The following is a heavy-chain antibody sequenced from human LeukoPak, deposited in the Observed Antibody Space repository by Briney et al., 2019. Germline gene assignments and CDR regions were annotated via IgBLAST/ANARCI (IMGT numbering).Heavy chain of an antibody. CDR2: IYHSGST. CDR1: GYSISSGYY. D-gene: IGHD4-23*01. Sequence: SETLSLTCAVSGYSISSGYYWGWIRQPPGKGLEWIGNIYHSGSTYYNPSLKSRVTMSVDSSRYHFSLNLSSVTAADTAVYCCARDLTYGGNSPRFDYWGQGTLVTVSS. CDR3: ARDLTYGGNSPRFDY. J-gene: IGHJ4*02. V-gene: IGHV4-38-2*02.